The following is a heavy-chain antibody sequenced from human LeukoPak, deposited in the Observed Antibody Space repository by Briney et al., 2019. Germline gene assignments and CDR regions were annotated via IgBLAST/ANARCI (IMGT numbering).Heavy chain of an antibody. D-gene: IGHD3-3*01. J-gene: IGHJ4*02. V-gene: IGHV4-34*01. CDR1: GGSFSGYY. CDR2: INHSGST. Sequence: PSETLSLTCAVYGGSFSGYYWSWIRQPPGKGLEWIGEINHSGSTNYNPSLKSRVTISVDTSKNQFSLKLSSVTAADTAVYYCARVEYMDYDFWSGYSWYFDYWGQGTLVTVSS. CDR3: ARVEYMDYDFWSGYSWYFDY.